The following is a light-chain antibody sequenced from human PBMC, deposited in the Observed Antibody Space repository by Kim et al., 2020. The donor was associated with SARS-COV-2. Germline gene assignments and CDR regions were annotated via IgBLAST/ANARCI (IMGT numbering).Light chain of an antibody. CDR2: WAS. CDR3: QQFHSAPWT. CDR1: QSVFYSPNNKNC. J-gene: IGKJ1*01. V-gene: IGKV4-1*01. Sequence: DIVMSQFPDSLAVSLGERATIKCKSSQSVFYSPNNKNCLAWYQQKPGQSPTLLIYWASTRESGVPDRFSGSGSGTDFTLTISSLQAEDVAVYYCQQFHSAPWTFGQGTKVDIK.